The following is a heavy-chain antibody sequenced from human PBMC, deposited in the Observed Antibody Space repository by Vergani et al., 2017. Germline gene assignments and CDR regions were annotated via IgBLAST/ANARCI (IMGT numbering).Heavy chain of an antibody. J-gene: IGHJ5*02. V-gene: IGHV4-61*02. CDR3: ARERVVPAANNWFDP. D-gene: IGHD2-2*01. CDR1: GGSISSGSYY. CDR2: IYTSGST. Sequence: QVQLQESGPGLVKPSQTLSLTCTVSGGSISSGSYYWSWIRQPAGKGREWIGRIYTSGSTNYNPSLKSRVTISVDTSKNQFSLKLSSVTAADTAVYYCARERVVPAANNWFDPWGQGTLVTVSS.